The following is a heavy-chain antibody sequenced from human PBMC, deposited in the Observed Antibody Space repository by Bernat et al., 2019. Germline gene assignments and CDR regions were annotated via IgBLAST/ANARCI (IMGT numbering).Heavy chain of an antibody. Sequence: EVQLVESGGGLVQPGRSLRLSCAASGFTFDDYAMHWVRQAPGKGLEWVSGISWNSGSIGYADSVKGRFTISRHNAKNSLYLQMNSLRAEDTALYYCAKDIWSWSSGSFFDYWGRGTLVTVSS. CDR1: GFTFDDYA. CDR2: ISWNSGSI. J-gene: IGHJ4*02. CDR3: AKDIWSWSSGSFFDY. V-gene: IGHV3-9*01. D-gene: IGHD6-19*01.